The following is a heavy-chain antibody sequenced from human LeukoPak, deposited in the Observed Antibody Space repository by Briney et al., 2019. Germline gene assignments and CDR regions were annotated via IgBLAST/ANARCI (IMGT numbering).Heavy chain of an antibody. CDR1: GGTFSSYA. V-gene: IGHV1-69*13. CDR3: ARGVGRQRLVIDAFDI. CDR2: IIPIFGTA. J-gene: IGHJ3*02. D-gene: IGHD6-13*01. Sequence: ASVKVSCKASGGTFSSYAISWVRQAPGQGLEWMGGIIPIFGTANYAQKFQGRVTITADESTSTAYMELSSLRSEDTAVYYCARGVGRQRLVIDAFDIWGQGTMVTVSS.